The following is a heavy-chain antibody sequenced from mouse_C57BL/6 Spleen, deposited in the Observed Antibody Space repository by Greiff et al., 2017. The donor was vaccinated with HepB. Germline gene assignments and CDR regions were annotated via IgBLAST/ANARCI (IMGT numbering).Heavy chain of an antibody. V-gene: IGHV2-2*01. CDR3: ARFDVYYNYYAMDY. CDR1: GFSFTSYG. D-gene: IGHD2-3*01. CDR2: ICSGGST. J-gene: IGHJ4*01. Sequence: VQLQQSGPGLVQPSQRLSITCTVSGFSFTSYGVHWVRQSPGKGLEWLGVICSGGSTDYNAAFISRLSISKDNSKSQVFFKMNSLQADDTAIYYCARFDVYYNYYAMDYWGQGTSVTVSS.